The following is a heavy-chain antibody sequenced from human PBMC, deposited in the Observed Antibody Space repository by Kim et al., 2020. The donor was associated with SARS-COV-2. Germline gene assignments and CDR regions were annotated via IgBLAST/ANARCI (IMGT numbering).Heavy chain of an antibody. CDR2: ISGSGGTT. CDR1: GFTFSSYA. Sequence: GGSLRLSCAASGFTFSSYALSWVRQAPGKGLEGVSVISGSGGTTYYADSVKGRFIISRDNSKNTLYMQMNSLRVEDTAVYYCAAGYSNGGGFDYWGQGTLVTVSS. CDR3: AAGYSNGGGFDY. D-gene: IGHD6-19*01. J-gene: IGHJ4*02. V-gene: IGHV3-23*01.